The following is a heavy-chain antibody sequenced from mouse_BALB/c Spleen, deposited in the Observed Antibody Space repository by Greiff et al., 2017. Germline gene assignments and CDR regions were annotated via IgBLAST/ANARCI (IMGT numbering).Heavy chain of an antibody. Sequence: EVKVEESGGGLVKPGGSLKLSCAASGFTFSSYTMSWVRQTPEKRLEWVATISSGGGNTYYPDSVKGRFTISRDNAKNNLYLQMSSLRSEDTALYYCARDDGYYVAMDYWGQGTSVTVSS. D-gene: IGHD2-3*01. CDR1: GFTFSSYT. CDR3: ARDDGYYVAMDY. CDR2: ISSGGGNT. V-gene: IGHV5-9*03. J-gene: IGHJ4*01.